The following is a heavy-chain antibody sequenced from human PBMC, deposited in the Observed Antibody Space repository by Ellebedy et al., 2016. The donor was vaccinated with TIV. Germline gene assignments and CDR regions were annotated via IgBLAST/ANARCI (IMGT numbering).Heavy chain of an antibody. J-gene: IGHJ4*02. D-gene: IGHD4-17*01. CDR2: IYHSGST. CDR3: ARGQTTVTTFVGSLDY. CDR1: GGSISSSNW. Sequence: SETLSLTXAVSGGSISSSNWWSWVRQPPGKGLEWIGEIYHSGSTNYNPSLKSRVTISVDTSKNQFSLKLSSVTAADTAVYYCARGQTTVTTFVGSLDYWGQGTLVTVSS. V-gene: IGHV4-4*02.